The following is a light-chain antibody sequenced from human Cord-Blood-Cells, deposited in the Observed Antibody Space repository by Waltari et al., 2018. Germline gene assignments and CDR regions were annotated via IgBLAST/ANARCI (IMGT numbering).Light chain of an antibody. CDR2: WAS. V-gene: IGKV4-1*01. CDR1: QSVLYSSNNKNY. Sequence: DIVMTQSPASLAVSLGERATINCKSSQSVLYSSNNKNYLAWYQQKPGQPPKLPIYWASTRESGVPDRFSGSGSGTDFTLTISSLQAEDVAVYYCQQYYSTPKLTFGGGTKVEIK. J-gene: IGKJ4*01. CDR3: QQYYSTPKLT.